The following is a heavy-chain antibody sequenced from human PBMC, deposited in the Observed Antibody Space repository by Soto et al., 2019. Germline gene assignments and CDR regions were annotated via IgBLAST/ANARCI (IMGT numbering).Heavy chain of an antibody. CDR3: ARDLYSSSWYWFDP. CDR2: ISAYNGNT. CDR1: GYTFTSYG. D-gene: IGHD6-13*01. J-gene: IGHJ5*02. V-gene: IGHV1-18*01. Sequence: ASVKVSCKASGYTFTSYGISWVRQAPGQGLECVGWISAYNGNTNYAQKLQGRVTMTTDTSTSTAYMELRSLRSDDTAVYYCARDLYSSSWYWFDPWGQGTLVTVSS.